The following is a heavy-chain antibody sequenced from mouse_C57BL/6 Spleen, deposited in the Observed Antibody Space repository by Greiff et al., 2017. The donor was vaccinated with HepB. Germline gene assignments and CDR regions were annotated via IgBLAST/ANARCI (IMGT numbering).Heavy chain of an antibody. CDR3: ARDVLLRSWYFDV. CDR1: GYSITSGYY. D-gene: IGHD1-1*01. J-gene: IGHJ1*03. Sequence: ESGPGLVKPSQSLSLTCSVTGYSITSGYYWNWIRQFPGNKLEWMGYISYDGSNNYNPSLKNRISITRDTSKNQFFLKLNSVTTEDTATYYCARDVLLRSWYFDVWGTGTTVTVSS. V-gene: IGHV3-6*01. CDR2: ISYDGSN.